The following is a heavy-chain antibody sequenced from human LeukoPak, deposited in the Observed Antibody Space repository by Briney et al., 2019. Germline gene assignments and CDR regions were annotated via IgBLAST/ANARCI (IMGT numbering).Heavy chain of an antibody. CDR2: INPDSGDT. J-gene: IGHJ3*02. CDR3: AIMGDIFDI. Sequence: ASVKDSCKASGSTFSSYAISWVRQAPGQGLEWMGAINPDSGDTNYAQNLQGMVTMTRNTSINTAYMDLSGLRSDDKAVYYCAIMGDIFDIWGQGTKVTVSS. CDR1: GSTFSSYA. D-gene: IGHD3-16*01. V-gene: IGHV1-2*02.